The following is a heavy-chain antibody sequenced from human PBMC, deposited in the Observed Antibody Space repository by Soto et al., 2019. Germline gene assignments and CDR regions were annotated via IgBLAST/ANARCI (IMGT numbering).Heavy chain of an antibody. V-gene: IGHV4-34*01. CDR1: GGSFSGYY. CDR2: INHSGST. CDR3: SRGPGLTANYYYYYMDF. Sequence: SETLSLTCAVYGGSFSGYYWSWIRQPPGKGLEWIGEINHSGSTNYNPSLKSRVTISVDTSKNQFSLKLSSVTAADTAVYYCSRGPGLTANYYYYYMDFWGKGTTVTVSS. J-gene: IGHJ6*03.